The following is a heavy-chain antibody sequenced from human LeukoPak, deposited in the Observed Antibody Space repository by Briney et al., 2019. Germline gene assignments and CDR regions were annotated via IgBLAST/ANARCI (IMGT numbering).Heavy chain of an antibody. V-gene: IGHV1-8*03. CDR3: ASSEKYGSGSYDY. D-gene: IGHD3-10*01. CDR1: GYTFTSYG. CDR2: MNPNSGNT. Sequence: ASVKVSCKASGYTFTSYGINWVRQATGQGLEWMGWMNPNSGNTDYAQKFQGRVTITRNTSISTAYMELSSLRSEDTAVYYCASSEKYGSGSYDYWGQGTLVTASS. J-gene: IGHJ4*02.